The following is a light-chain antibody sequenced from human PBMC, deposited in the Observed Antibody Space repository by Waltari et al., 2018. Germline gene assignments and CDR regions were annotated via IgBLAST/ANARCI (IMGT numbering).Light chain of an antibody. CDR3: QQYGNSPAT. J-gene: IGKJ1*01. V-gene: IGKV3-20*01. CDR2: DAS. CDR1: QSVASNY. Sequence: EVVLTQSPGTLYLSPGERATLSCRASQSVASNYLAWYKHKPGQAPRLLIYDASNRATGIPERFSGSGSGTDFTLTISRLEPEDFAVYACQQYGNSPATFGQGTKVEMK.